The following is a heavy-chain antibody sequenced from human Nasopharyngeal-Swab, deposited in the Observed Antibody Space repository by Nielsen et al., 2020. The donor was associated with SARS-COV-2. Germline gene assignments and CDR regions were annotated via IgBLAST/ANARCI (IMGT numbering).Heavy chain of an antibody. J-gene: IGHJ1*01. CDR3: ARGGSSWSAEYFQY. D-gene: IGHD6-13*01. CDR2: ISAYNGNT. CDR1: GYTFSNYA. V-gene: IGHV1-18*01. Sequence: ASVKVSCKTSGYTFSNYAISWVRQPPGRGLEWMGWISAYNGNTKYAQKLQDRVTMTTDTSTSTAYMDLRGLRSDDTAVYFCARGGSSWSAEYFQYWGQGTLVTVSS.